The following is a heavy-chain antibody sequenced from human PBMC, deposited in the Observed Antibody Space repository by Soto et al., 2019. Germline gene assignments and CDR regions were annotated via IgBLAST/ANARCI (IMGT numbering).Heavy chain of an antibody. CDR3: ARRGVSSGSDYYSDY. V-gene: IGHV5-51*01. CDR2: IYPGDSDT. J-gene: IGHJ4*02. Sequence: GESLKISCKGSGYSFTRSWIGWVRQMPGKGLEWMGVIYPGDSDTRYNPSFQGQISISADKSINTAYLQWSSLKASDTAMYYCARRGVSSGSDYYSDYWGQGTLVTVS. CDR1: GYSFTRSW. D-gene: IGHD2-21*02.